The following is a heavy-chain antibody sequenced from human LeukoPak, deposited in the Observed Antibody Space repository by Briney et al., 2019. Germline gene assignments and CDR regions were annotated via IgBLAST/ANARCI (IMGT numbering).Heavy chain of an antibody. J-gene: IGHJ4*02. D-gene: IGHD3-3*01. V-gene: IGHV3-23*01. CDR1: GFTFSSYA. CDR2: ISGSGGST. Sequence: GGSLRLSCAASGFTFSSYAMSWVRQAPGKGLEWVSAISGSGGSTYYADSVKGRFTISRDNSKNTLYLQMHSLRAEDTALYYCAQTTLNYDFWSGYYFFDYWGQGTLVTVSS. CDR3: AQTTLNYDFWSGYYFFDY.